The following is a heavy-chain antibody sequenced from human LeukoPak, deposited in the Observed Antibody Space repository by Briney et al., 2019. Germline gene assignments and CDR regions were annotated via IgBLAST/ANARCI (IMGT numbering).Heavy chain of an antibody. CDR1: GYTFTGYY. V-gene: IGHV1-2*02. J-gene: IGHJ4*02. CDR3: ARDTSGDYYDSSGYRLDY. CDR2: INPNSGGT. Sequence: ASVKVSCKASGYTFTGYYMHWVRQAPGQGLEWMGWINPNSGGTNYAQKFQGRVTMTRDTSTSTAYTELSRLRSDDTAVYYCARDTSGDYYDSSGYRLDYWGQGTLVTVSS. D-gene: IGHD3-22*01.